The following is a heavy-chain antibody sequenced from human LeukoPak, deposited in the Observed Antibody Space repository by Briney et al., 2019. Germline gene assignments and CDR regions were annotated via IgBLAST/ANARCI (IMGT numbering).Heavy chain of an antibody. CDR3: ARGRGGD. D-gene: IGHD2-21*01. CDR2: IKEGGSEI. CDR1: GFAFSSSW. V-gene: IGHV3-7*01. Sequence: GGSLRLSCAASGFAFSSSWMNWVRQAPGKGLEWVANIKEGGSEIYYQDSVKGRFTISRADSTSSLYLQMSSLRAEDTAVYSCARGRGGDWGQGTLVTVSS. J-gene: IGHJ4*02.